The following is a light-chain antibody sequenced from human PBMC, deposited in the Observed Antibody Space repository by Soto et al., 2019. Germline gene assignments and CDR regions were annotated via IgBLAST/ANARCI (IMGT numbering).Light chain of an antibody. CDR3: QQSYSTPPT. J-gene: IGKJ4*01. V-gene: IGKV1-39*01. CDR1: QSISSW. Sequence: DIQMTQSPSSLSASVVDRVTITCRASQSISSWLAWYQQKAGKAPKLLIYDASSLESGVPPRFSGSGSGTEFTLTISSLQPEDFATYYCQQSYSTPPTFGGGTKVDIK. CDR2: DAS.